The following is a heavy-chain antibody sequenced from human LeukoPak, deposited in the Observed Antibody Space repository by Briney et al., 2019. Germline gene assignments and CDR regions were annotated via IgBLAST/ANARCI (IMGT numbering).Heavy chain of an antibody. D-gene: IGHD3-10*01. CDR3: ARDKVEGSENFDY. CDR1: GFTFSSYS. CDR2: ISSSSYI. V-gene: IGHV3-21*01. Sequence: GGSLRLSCAASGFTFSSYSMNWVRQAPGKELEWVSSISSSSYIYYADSVKGRFTISRDNAKNSLYLQMNSLRAEDTAVYYCARDKVEGSENFDYWGQGTLVTVSS. J-gene: IGHJ4*02.